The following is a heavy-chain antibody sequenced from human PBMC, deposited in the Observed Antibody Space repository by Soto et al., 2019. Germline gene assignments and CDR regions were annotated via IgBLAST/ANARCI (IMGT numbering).Heavy chain of an antibody. J-gene: IGHJ6*03. CDR2: INHSGST. CDR3: ARALEIYYYYYMDV. Sequence: SETLSLTCAVYGGSFSGYYWSWILQPPGKGLEWIGEINHSGSTNYNPSLKSRVTISVDTSKNQFSLKLSSVTAADTAVYYCARALEIYYYYYMDVWGKGTTVTVSS. CDR1: GGSFSGYY. V-gene: IGHV4-34*01.